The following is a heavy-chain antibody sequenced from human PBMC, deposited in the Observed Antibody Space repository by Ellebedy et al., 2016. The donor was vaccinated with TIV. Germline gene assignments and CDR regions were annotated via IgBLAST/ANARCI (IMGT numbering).Heavy chain of an antibody. CDR3: AKVRGGGMDV. V-gene: IGHV3-30*18. CDR2: ITHDGNNR. Sequence: AGSLRLSCAASGVTFDSYGMHWVRQAPGKGLEGVASITHDGNNRYYVDSVRRRFTISRDNSRNMLHLQMNSLRTEDTAVYYCAKVRGGGMDVWGPGTTVTVSS. D-gene: IGHD2-15*01. CDR1: GVTFDSYG. J-gene: IGHJ6*02.